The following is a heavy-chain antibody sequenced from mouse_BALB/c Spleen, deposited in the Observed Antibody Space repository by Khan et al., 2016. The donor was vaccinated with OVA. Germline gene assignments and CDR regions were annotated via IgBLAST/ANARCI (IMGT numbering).Heavy chain of an antibody. CDR3: ARSSPYYYGSSAWFAY. CDR2: ISSDSSTI. D-gene: IGHD1-1*01. Sequence: VQLVESGGGLVQPGGSRKLSCAASGFTFSSFGMHWVRQAPEKGLEWVAYISSDSSTIYYADTVKGRFTISRDNPKNTLFLQMTSLRSEDTAMYYCARSSPYYYGSSAWFAYWGQGTLVTVSA. CDR1: GFTFSSFG. V-gene: IGHV5-17*02. J-gene: IGHJ3*01.